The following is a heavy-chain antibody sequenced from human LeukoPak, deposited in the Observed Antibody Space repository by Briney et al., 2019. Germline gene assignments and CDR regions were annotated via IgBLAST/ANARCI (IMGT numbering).Heavy chain of an antibody. V-gene: IGHV1-18*01. CDR2: ISAYNGNT. CDR1: GYTLTSYG. J-gene: IGHJ2*01. Sequence: ASVKVSCKASGYTLTSYGISWVRQAPGQGLEWMGWISAYNGNTNYAQKLQGRVTMTTDTSTSIAYMELRSLRSDDTAVYYCARDGADIVVVPAAMRGWGWYFDLWGRGTLVTVSS. CDR3: ARDGADIVVVPAAMRGWGWYFDL. D-gene: IGHD2-2*01.